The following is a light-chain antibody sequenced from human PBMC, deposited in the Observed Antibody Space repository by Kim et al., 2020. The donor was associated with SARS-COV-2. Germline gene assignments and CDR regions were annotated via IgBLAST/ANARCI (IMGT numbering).Light chain of an antibody. CDR1: QSVRSD. CDR2: GAS. V-gene: IGKV3-15*01. CDR3: QQYNNWPLT. Sequence: VSPGERATLSCRASQSVRSDLAWYQQKPGQTPRLLIYGASTRATGVPARFSGSGSGTEFTLTISSLQSEDFAGYYCQQYNNWPLTFGGGTKVDIK. J-gene: IGKJ4*01.